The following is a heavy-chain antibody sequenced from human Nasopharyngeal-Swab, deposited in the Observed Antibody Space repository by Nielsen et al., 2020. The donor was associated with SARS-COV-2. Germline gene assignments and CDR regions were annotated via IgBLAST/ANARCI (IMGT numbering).Heavy chain of an antibody. Sequence: GESLKISCAASGFTFSSYWMSWVRQAPGRGLEWVANINQDGSETYYVDSVKGRFTISRDNAKNSLYLQMNSLRAEDTAVYFCARDCKVDDYVWGSYRYFYFAYWGQGTLVTVSS. D-gene: IGHD3-16*02. J-gene: IGHJ4*02. CDR2: INQDGSET. V-gene: IGHV3-7*01. CDR3: ARDCKVDDYVWGSYRYFYFAY. CDR1: GFTFSSYW.